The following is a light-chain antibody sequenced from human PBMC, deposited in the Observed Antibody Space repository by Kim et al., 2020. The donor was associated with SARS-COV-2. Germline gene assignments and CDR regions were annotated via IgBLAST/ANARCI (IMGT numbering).Light chain of an antibody. Sequence: SVAPGQTDSITGTGDKLGDKYACWYQQKPGQSPVLVIYQDSKRPSGITERFSGSNSGNTATLTISVTQAMDEADYYCQVWDSSTVVFGGGTQLTVL. CDR2: QDS. J-gene: IGLJ2*01. CDR3: QVWDSSTVV. V-gene: IGLV3-1*01. CDR1: KLGDKY.